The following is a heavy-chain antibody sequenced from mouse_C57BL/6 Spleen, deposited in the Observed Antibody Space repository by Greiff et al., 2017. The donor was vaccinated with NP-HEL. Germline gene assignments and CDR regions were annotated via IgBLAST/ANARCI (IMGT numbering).Heavy chain of an antibody. Sequence: EVMLVESGEGLVKPGGSLKLSCAASGFTFSSYAMSWVRQTPEKRLEWVAYISSGGDYIYYADTVKGRFTISRDNARNTLYLQMRSLKSEDTAMYYCTRDSYGRFAYWGQGTLVTVSA. V-gene: IGHV5-9-1*02. CDR1: GFTFSSYA. J-gene: IGHJ3*01. CDR3: TRDSYGRFAY. CDR2: ISSGGDYI. D-gene: IGHD1-1*02.